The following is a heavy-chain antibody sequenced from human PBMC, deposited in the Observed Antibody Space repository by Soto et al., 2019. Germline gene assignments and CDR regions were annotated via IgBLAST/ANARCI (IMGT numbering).Heavy chain of an antibody. CDR1: GGTFSSYT. D-gene: IGHD4-17*01. CDR2: IIPILGIA. Sequence: QVQLVQSGAEVKKPGSSVKVSCKASGGTFSSYTIIWVRQAPGQGLEWMGRIIPILGIANYAQKFQGRVTITADKSTSTAYMELSSLRSEDTAVYYCAREIVDYGDYIVYYYYMDVWGKGTTVTVSS. V-gene: IGHV1-69*08. CDR3: AREIVDYGDYIVYYYYMDV. J-gene: IGHJ6*03.